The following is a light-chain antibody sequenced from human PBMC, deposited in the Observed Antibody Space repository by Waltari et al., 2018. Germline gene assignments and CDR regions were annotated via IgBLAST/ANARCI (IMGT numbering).Light chain of an antibody. CDR2: GAS. CDR1: QSISEY. CDR3: QQSYT. V-gene: IGKV1-39*01. Sequence: DIQMTQVPFPLSPSAREKVTITCRASQSISEYLNWYQQKPGKGPKLLIYGASSLQSGVPSRFSGSGSGTDFTLSITSLQPEDSATYYGQQSYTCGGGTKVEIK. J-gene: IGKJ4*01.